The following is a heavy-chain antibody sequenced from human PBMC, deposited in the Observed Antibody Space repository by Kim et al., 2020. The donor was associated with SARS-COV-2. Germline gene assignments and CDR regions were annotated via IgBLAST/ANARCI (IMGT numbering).Heavy chain of an antibody. V-gene: IGHV4-34*01. J-gene: IGHJ6*02. CDR3: ARGGRYSGYDRYYYYGMDV. CDR2: INHSGST. Sequence: SETLSLTCAVYGGSFSGYYWSWIRQPPGKGLEWIGEINHSGSTNYNPSLKSRVTISVDTSKNQFSLKLSSVTAADTAVYYCARGGRYSGYDRYYYYGMDVWGQGTTVTVSS. CDR1: GGSFSGYY. D-gene: IGHD5-12*01.